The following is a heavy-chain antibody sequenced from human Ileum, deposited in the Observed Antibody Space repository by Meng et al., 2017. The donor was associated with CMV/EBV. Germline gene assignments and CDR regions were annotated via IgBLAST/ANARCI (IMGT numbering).Heavy chain of an antibody. J-gene: IGHJ4*02. CDR3: ASSDYYDFWNGYPGKYYFDY. Sequence: GESLKISCAASGFTFSRYWMHWVRQAPGKGLVWVSRISTDGGTTTYADSVKGRFTISRDNAKNSLYLQMNSLRAEDTAVYYCASSDYYDFWNGYPGKYYFDYWGQGTLVTVSS. CDR1: GFTFSRYW. CDR2: ISTDGGTT. D-gene: IGHD3-3*01. V-gene: IGHV3-74*01.